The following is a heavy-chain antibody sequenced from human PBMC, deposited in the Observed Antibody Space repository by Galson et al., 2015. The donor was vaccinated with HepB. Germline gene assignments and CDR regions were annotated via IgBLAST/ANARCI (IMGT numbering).Heavy chain of an antibody. CDR3: ARDRDCWKSVYNQLPY. Sequence: SLRLSCAASGFTFSNCALHWVRQAPGKGLEWLTLIYNTGSPHYAESVRGRFFVSRDDSRNTLYLQMNSLRLDDTAVYYCARDRDCWKSVYNQLPYWGQGTLVAVPS. CDR2: IYNTGSP. CDR1: GFTFSNCA. J-gene: IGHJ4*02. D-gene: IGHD2-21*02. V-gene: IGHV3-30*04.